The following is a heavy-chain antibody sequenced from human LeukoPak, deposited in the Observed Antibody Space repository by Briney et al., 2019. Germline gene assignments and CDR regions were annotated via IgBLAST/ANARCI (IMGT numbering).Heavy chain of an antibody. V-gene: IGHV1-18*01. CDR1: GYTFTSYG. J-gene: IGHJ6*03. Sequence: AASVKVSCKASGYTFTSYGISWARQAPGQGLEWMGWISAYNGNTNYAQKLQGRVTMTTDTSTSTAYMELRSLRSDDTAVYYCARYVAVAGTGLVNYYYMDVWGKGTTVTVSS. CDR3: ARYVAVAGTGLVNYYYMDV. CDR2: ISAYNGNT. D-gene: IGHD6-19*01.